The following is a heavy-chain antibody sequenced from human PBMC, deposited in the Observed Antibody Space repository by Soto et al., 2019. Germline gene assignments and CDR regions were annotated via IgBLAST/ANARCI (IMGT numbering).Heavy chain of an antibody. V-gene: IGHV3-33*01. J-gene: IGHJ4*02. Sequence: GGSLRLSCAASGFTFSSYGMHWVRQAPGKGLEWVAVIWYDGSNKYYADSVKGRFTISRDNSKNTLYLQMNSLRAEDTAVYYCARDTGEGVEQQLVIDYWGQGTLVTVSS. CDR1: GFTFSSYG. CDR3: ARDTGEGVEQQLVIDY. CDR2: IWYDGSNK. D-gene: IGHD6-13*01.